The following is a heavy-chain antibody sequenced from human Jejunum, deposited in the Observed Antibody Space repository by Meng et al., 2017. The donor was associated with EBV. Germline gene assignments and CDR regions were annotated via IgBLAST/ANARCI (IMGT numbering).Heavy chain of an antibody. CDR1: GGSFSDYY. CDR3: ARLGGYASGTYYPIDP. V-gene: IGHV4-34*01. CDR2: INHGGGA. D-gene: IGHD3-10*01. Sequence: QVQLQQGGPGLLKPSETLSLTCAVYGGSFSDYYWTWIRQPPGKGLEWIGEINHGGGAIYNPSLKSRVTISVDTSKNQFSLKLSSVTAADTAVYYCARLGGYASGTYYPIDPWGQGTLVTVSS. J-gene: IGHJ5*02.